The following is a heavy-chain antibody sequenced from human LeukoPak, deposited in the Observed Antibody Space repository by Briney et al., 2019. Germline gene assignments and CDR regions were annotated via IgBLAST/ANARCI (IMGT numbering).Heavy chain of an antibody. Sequence: ASVKVSCKASGYTFTDYYMHWVRQAPGQGLEWMGRINPNAGDRNYAQKFQGKVTMTRDTSTSTAYMELSSLIFDDTAVYYCARGAAVSQTRDYWGQGTLVTVSS. CDR2: INPNAGDR. CDR1: GYTFTDYY. CDR3: ARGAAVSQTRDY. J-gene: IGHJ4*02. V-gene: IGHV1-2*06. D-gene: IGHD6-13*01.